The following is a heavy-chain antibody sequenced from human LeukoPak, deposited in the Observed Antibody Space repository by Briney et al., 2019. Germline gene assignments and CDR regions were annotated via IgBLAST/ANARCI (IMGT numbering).Heavy chain of an antibody. V-gene: IGHV3-7*01. CDR3: ARDSKIVVVPAAIRFYYYYGMDV. J-gene: IGHJ6*02. CDR2: IKQDGSEK. D-gene: IGHD2-2*02. Sequence: GGSLRLSCAASGSTFSTYSMSWVRQAPGKGLEWVANIKQDGSEKYYVDSVKGRFTISRDNAKNSLYLQMNSLRAEDTAVYYCARDSKIVVVPAAIRFYYYYGMDVWGQGTTVTVSS. CDR1: GSTFSTYS.